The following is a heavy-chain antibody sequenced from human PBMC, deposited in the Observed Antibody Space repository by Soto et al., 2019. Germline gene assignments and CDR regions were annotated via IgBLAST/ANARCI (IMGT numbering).Heavy chain of an antibody. Sequence: EVQLVESGGGLVQPGGSLRLSCAASGFTVSSNYMSWVRQAPGKGLEWVSVIYSGGSTYYADSVKGRFTISRDNSKNTLYLQMNSLRAEDTAVYYCARRTFGGFIVEDYWGQGTLVTVSS. V-gene: IGHV3-66*01. D-gene: IGHD3-16*02. J-gene: IGHJ4*02. CDR2: IYSGGST. CDR1: GFTVSSNY. CDR3: ARRTFGGFIVEDY.